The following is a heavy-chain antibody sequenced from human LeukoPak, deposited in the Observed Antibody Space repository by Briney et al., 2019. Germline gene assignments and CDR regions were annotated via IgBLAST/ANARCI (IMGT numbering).Heavy chain of an antibody. Sequence: GGSLRLSCAASGFTFSYHWMTWGRQAPGGGGGWVANIKNDGTVKNYVDSVKGRFTISRDNAKNSLYLQMNSLRAEDTGVYYCAKDSYSKGDYWGQGGLVTVSS. D-gene: IGHD5-18*01. J-gene: IGHJ4*02. CDR2: IKNDGTVK. CDR1: GFTFSYHW. V-gene: IGHV3-7*01. CDR3: AKDSYSKGDY.